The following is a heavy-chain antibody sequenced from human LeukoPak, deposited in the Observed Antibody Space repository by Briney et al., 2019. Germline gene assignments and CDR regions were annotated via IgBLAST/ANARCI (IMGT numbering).Heavy chain of an antibody. CDR2: IKTDGSEQ. V-gene: IGHV3-7*01. D-gene: IGHD6-6*01. CDR3: ERDVSDEYGSASRMHLDS. Sequence: AGGSLRLSCAASGFTFSNYWMTWVRQPPGKGLEWVANIKTDGSEQNSANSVKGRFTISRDNAKNSLFLQMNRLRADDTAVYDCERDVSDEYGSASRMHLDSWGQGAMVTVSS. CDR1: GFTFSNYW. J-gene: IGHJ4*02.